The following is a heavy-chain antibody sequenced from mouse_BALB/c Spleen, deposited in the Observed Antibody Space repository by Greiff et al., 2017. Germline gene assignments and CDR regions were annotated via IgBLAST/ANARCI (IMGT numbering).Heavy chain of an antibody. CDR3: ARAYYDGYYVWFAY. Sequence: EVKLMESGGGLVKPGGSLKLSCAASGFTFSSYAMSWVRQTPEKRLEWVASISSGGSTYYPDSVKGRFTISRDNARNILYLQMSSLRSEDTAMYYCARAYYDGYYVWFAYWGQGTLVTVSA. V-gene: IGHV5-6-5*01. D-gene: IGHD2-3*01. CDR2: ISSGGST. J-gene: IGHJ3*01. CDR1: GFTFSSYA.